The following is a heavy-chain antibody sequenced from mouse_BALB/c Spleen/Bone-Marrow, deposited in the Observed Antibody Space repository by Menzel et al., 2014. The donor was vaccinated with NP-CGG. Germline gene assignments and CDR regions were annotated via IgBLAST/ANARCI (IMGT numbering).Heavy chain of an antibody. V-gene: IGHV3-2*02. CDR2: ISYGGST. Sequence: EVHLVESGPGLVKPSQSLSLTCTVTGYSITSDYAWNWIRQFPGNKLEWMGYISYGGSTSYNPSLKSRISITRDTSKNQFFLQLNSVTTEDTATYYCARGLLWGQGTLVTVSA. CDR1: GYSITSDYA. J-gene: IGHJ3*02. CDR3: ARGLL.